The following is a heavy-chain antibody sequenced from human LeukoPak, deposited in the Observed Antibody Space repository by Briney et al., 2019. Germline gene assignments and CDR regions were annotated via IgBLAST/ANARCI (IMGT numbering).Heavy chain of an antibody. D-gene: IGHD3-10*01. J-gene: IGHJ5*02. Sequence: PGGSLRLSCAASGVTFSTAWMSWFRPAPGKGLEWGGRIKSKIGGATADYAAPVKETFTISRDDSKNTLYLQMNSLKTEDTAVYYCATDRAWFDPWGQGTLVTVSS. CDR1: GVTFSTAW. CDR3: ATDRAWFDP. V-gene: IGHV3-15*01. CDR2: IKSKIGGATA.